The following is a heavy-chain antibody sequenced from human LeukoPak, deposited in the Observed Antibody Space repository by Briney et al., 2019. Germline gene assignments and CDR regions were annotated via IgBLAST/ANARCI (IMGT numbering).Heavy chain of an antibody. CDR2: IYSSGST. CDR1: GGSINSYY. D-gene: IGHD4-23*01. V-gene: IGHV4-4*07. Sequence: KPSETLSLTCTVSGGSINSYYWSWIRRPAGKGLEWIGRIYSSGSTNYNPSLKSRVSMSVDTSKNQFSLKLTSVTAADTAVYYCARGGKATVVTMWGQGILVTVSS. CDR3: ARGGKATVVTM. J-gene: IGHJ4*02.